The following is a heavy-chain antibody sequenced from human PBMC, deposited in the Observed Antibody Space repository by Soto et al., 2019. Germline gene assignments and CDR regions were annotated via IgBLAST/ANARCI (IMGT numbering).Heavy chain of an antibody. Sequence: VASVKVSCKSSGGTFSSHSINWVRLAPGQGLEWMGGIIPIFGPANFAKKFQGRVTITADESTTTAYMELSSLTSEDTAVYYCATGSFTSTGGRIGYHYNAMDVWGRGTTVTVSS. J-gene: IGHJ6*02. V-gene: IGHV1-69*13. D-gene: IGHD1-1*01. CDR3: ATGSFTSTGGRIGYHYNAMDV. CDR1: GGTFSSHS. CDR2: IIPIFGPA.